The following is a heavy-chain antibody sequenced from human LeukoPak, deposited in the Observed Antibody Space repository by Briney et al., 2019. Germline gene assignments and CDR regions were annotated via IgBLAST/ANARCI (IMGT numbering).Heavy chain of an antibody. D-gene: IGHD1-1*01. V-gene: IGHV4-39*01. CDR2: IHYAGTI. CDR1: GDSISSTSGF. CDR3: ARHQKYLQRPFGK. Sequence: PETLSLTCTVTGDSISSTSGFRGWIRQPPGKGMEWIGTIHYAGTIYYNPSFKSRLTISVDTSKNQFSLKLSSVTAADTAVYYCARHQKYLQRPFGKWGQGTLVAVSS. J-gene: IGHJ1*01.